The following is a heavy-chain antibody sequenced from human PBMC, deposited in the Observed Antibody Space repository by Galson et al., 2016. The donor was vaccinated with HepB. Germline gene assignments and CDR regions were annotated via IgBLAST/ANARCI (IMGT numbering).Heavy chain of an antibody. CDR1: GFSLSSSEVG. J-gene: IGHJ4*01. Sequence: PALVKPTQTLTLTCTFSGFSLSSSEVGVAWIRQPPGKALEWLALIYWDDVTLYSPSLKTRLTITKDTSKTQVVLTMTNMDPVDTATYYCAHFTPYSSAHYYFGSWGHGTLVTVSS. D-gene: IGHD6-25*01. V-gene: IGHV2-5*02. CDR2: IYWDDVT. CDR3: AHFTPYSSAHYYFGS.